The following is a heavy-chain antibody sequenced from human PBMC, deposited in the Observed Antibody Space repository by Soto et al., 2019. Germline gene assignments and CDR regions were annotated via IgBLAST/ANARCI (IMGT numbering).Heavy chain of an antibody. CDR3: AAHLKTTVTAYWYFDL. Sequence: QAHLQQWGAGLLKPSETLSLTCAVYGGSFSGYYWSWIRQPPGKGLEWIGEINHSGITNLNPSLKSGASIAVDTSKKQCALKLSSVTAADTAVYFCAAHLKTTVTAYWYFDLWGRGTLVTVSS. J-gene: IGHJ2*01. CDR2: INHSGIT. V-gene: IGHV4-34*01. CDR1: GGSFSGYY. D-gene: IGHD4-17*01.